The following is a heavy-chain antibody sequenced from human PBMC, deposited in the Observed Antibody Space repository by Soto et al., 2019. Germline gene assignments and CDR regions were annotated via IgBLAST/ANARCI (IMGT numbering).Heavy chain of an antibody. J-gene: IGHJ4*02. V-gene: IGHV3-21*01. CDR3: ARRRIGYRYGHFDY. CDR1: GFTFSSYS. CDR2: ISSSSSYI. Sequence: PGGSLRLSCASSGFTFSSYSMNWVRQAPGKGLEWVSSISSSSSYIYYADSVKGRFTISRDNAKNSLYLQMNSLRAEDTAVYYCARRRIGYRYGHFDYWGQGTLVTVSS. D-gene: IGHD5-18*01.